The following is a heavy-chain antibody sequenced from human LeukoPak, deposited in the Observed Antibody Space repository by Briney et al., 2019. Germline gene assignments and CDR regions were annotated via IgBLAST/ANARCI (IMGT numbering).Heavy chain of an antibody. V-gene: IGHV3-30*02. CDR3: ARGPPPQAAVIYMDV. CDR1: GFTFSSYG. J-gene: IGHJ6*03. D-gene: IGHD6-13*01. Sequence: QSGGSLRLSCAASGFTFSSYGMHWVRQAPGKGLEWVAFIRYDGSNKYYADSVKGRFTISRDNAKNSLYLQMNSLRAEDTAVYYCARGPPPQAAVIYMDVWGKGTTVTISS. CDR2: IRYDGSNK.